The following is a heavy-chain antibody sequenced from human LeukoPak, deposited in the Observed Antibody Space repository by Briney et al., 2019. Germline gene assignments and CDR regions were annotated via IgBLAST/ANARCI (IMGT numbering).Heavy chain of an antibody. V-gene: IGHV1-2*02. CDR1: GYTFTGYS. Sequence: GASVKVSCKASGYTFTGYSMHCVRQAPGQGLEWMGWINPNSGVTNYAQKFQGRVTMTRDTSISTAYMELSSLRSDDTAVYYCARVGVEGASCYDYWGQGTLVTVSS. J-gene: IGHJ4*02. CDR2: INPNSGVT. CDR3: ARVGVEGASCYDY. D-gene: IGHD2-2*01.